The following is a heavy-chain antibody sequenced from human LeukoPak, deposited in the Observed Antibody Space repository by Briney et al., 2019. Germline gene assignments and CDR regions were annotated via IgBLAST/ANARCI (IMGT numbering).Heavy chain of an antibody. CDR3: ASGVRGYSYGYLSSSSDY. Sequence: SVKASCKASGGTFSSYAISWVRQAPGQGLEWMGGIIPIFGTANYAQKFQGRVTITADKSTSTAYMELSSLRSEDTAVYYCASGVRGYSYGYLSSSSDYWGQGTLVTVSS. CDR2: IIPIFGTA. D-gene: IGHD5-18*01. CDR1: GGTFSSYA. V-gene: IGHV1-69*06. J-gene: IGHJ4*02.